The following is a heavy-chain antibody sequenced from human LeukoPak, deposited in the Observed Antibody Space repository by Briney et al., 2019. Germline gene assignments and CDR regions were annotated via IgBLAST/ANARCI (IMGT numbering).Heavy chain of an antibody. CDR2: IYYSGST. V-gene: IGHV4-59*01. Sequence: SETLSLTCTVSGGSISSYYWSWIRQPPGKGLEWIGYIYYSGSTNYNPSLKSRVTISVDTSKNQFSLKLSSVTAADTAVYYCASGASQNYYDYPFDIWGQGTMVTVSS. D-gene: IGHD3-22*01. J-gene: IGHJ3*02. CDR3: ASGASQNYYDYPFDI. CDR1: GGSISSYY.